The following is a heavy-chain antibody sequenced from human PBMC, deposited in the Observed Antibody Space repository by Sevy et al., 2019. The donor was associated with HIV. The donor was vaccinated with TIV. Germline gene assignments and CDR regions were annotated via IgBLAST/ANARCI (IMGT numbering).Heavy chain of an antibody. D-gene: IGHD2-15*01. CDR1: GFSLSDHA. CDR2: ISYNGRNQ. Sequence: GGSLRLSCAASGFSLSDHAVSWVRQTPGKGLEWLAVISYNGRNQYYADSVKGRFTISKDDSKNTLYLQLNSLRAEDTAVYYCARFVGYCSGGRCSMIDFWGQGTLVTVSS. V-gene: IGHV3-30*04. CDR3: ARFVGYCSGGRCSMIDF. J-gene: IGHJ4*02.